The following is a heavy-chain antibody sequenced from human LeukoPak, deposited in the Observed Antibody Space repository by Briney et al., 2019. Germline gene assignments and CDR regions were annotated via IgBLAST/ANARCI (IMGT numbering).Heavy chain of an antibody. V-gene: IGHV4-61*02. CDR1: GGSISSGSYY. Sequence: PSQTLSLTCTVSGGSISSGSYYWSWIRQPAGKGLEWIGRIYTSGSTYYNPSLKSRVTISVDTSKNQFSLKLSSVTAADTAVYYCARHHRERKGYCSSTSCFQDYWGQGTLVTVSS. CDR2: IYTSGST. J-gene: IGHJ4*02. CDR3: ARHHRERKGYCSSTSCFQDY. D-gene: IGHD2-2*01.